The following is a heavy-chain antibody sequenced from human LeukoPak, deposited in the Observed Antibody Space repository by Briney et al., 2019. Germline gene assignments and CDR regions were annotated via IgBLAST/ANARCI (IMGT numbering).Heavy chain of an antibody. CDR1: GGSISSYY. CDR3: ARGRLGRYGSGSYYPLRY. D-gene: IGHD3-10*01. CDR2: IYTSGST. V-gene: IGHV4-4*07. J-gene: IGHJ4*02. Sequence: SETLSLTCTVSGGSISSYYWSWIRQPAGKGLEWIGRIYTSGSTNYNPSLKSRVTISVDTSKNQFSLKLSSVTAADTAVYYCARGRLGRYGSGSYYPLRYWGQGTLVTVSS.